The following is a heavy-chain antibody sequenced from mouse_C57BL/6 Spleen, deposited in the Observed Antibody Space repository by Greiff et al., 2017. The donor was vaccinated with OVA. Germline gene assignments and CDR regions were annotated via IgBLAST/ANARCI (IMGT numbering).Heavy chain of an antibody. V-gene: IGHV1-42*01. CDR2: INPSTGGT. CDR3: ARCADYYAMDY. CDR1: GYSFTGYY. Sequence: EVQLQQSGPELVKPGASVKISCKASGYSFTGYYMNWVKQSPEKSLEWIGEINPSTGGTAYNQKFKAKATLTVDKSSSTAYMQLKSLTSEDSAVYYCARCADYYAMDYWGQGTSVTVSS. J-gene: IGHJ4*01.